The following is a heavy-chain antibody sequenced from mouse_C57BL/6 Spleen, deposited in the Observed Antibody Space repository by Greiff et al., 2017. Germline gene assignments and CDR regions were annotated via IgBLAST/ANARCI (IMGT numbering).Heavy chain of an antibody. CDR2: IGTGGSTI. CDR3: ASITTGY. D-gene: IGHD1-1*01. CDR1: GFTFSDYG. V-gene: IGHV5-17*01. J-gene: IGHJ2*01. Sequence: EVHLVESGGGLVKPGASLKLSCAASGFTFSDYGMHWVRQAPEQGLEWVAYIGTGGSTIYYADTVKGRFTITIDKAKNTLFLQMSSLRSEDTAMYYCASITTGYWGQGTTLTVSS.